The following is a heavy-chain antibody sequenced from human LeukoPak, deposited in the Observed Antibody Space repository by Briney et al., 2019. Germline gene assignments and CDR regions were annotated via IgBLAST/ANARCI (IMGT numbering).Heavy chain of an antibody. D-gene: IGHD6-13*01. V-gene: IGHV3-74*01. CDR3: GRKLGEDGRSHAMDV. J-gene: IGHJ6*04. CDR2: ILSDGSSP. CDR1: GFTFSIHW. Sequence: GGSLRLSCAASGFTFSIHWMHWVRQAPGEGLVWVSRILSDGSSPIYADSVKGRFTISRDNAMNTLYLQMNSLRAEDTAVYYCGRKLGEDGRSHAMDVGAKGPTVMVPS.